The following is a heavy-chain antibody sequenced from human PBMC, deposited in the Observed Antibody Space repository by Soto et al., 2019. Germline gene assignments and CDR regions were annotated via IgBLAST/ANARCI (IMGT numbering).Heavy chain of an antibody. CDR2: INSDGGST. CDR1: GFTFSSDW. V-gene: IGHV3-74*01. Sequence: GGSLRLSCAASGFTFSSDWMHWVRQAPGKGLVWVSRINSDGGSTSYADSVKGRFTISRDNAKNTLYLQMNSLRAEDTAVYYCARDATVYYGMDVWGQGTTVTVSS. J-gene: IGHJ6*02. CDR3: ARDATVYYGMDV. D-gene: IGHD4-4*01.